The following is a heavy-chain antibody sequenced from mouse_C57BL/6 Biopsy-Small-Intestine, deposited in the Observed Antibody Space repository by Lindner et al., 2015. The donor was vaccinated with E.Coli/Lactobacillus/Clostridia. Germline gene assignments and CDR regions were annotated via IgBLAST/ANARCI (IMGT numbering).Heavy chain of an antibody. V-gene: IGHV1-69*02. D-gene: IGHD2-13*01. J-gene: IGHJ3*01. Sequence: VQLQESGAELVKPGASVKLSCKASGYTFTSYWMHWVKQRPGQGLEWIGEIDPSDSYTYYNQKFEGKATLTVDKSSSTAYMELSSLTSEDSAVYYCARPYGDLFAYWGQGTLVTVSA. CDR3: ARPYGDLFAY. CDR2: IDPSDSYT. CDR1: GYTFTSYW.